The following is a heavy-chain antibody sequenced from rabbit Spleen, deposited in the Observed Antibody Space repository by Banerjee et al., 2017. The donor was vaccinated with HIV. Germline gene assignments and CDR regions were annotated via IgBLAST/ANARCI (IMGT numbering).Heavy chain of an antibody. Sequence: QEQLVESGGGLVQPEGSLTLTCTASGLSFSSGYDMCWVRQAPGKGLEWIGYIYSTIGYTYYASWAKGRFTISKTSSTAVTLQMTSLTVADTATYFCARVSESSGWGEDLWGQGTLVTVS. CDR3: ARVSESSGWGEDL. CDR1: GLSFSSGYD. CDR2: IYSTIGYT. J-gene: IGHJ4*01. V-gene: IGHV1S45*01. D-gene: IGHD4-1*01.